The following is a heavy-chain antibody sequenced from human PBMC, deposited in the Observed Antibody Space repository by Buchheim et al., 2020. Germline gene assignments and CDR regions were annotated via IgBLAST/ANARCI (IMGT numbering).Heavy chain of an antibody. Sequence: EVHLVESGGGLVQPGGSLRLSCAASGFTVSNYYVSWVRQAPGKGLEWVSVIFSGGSTYYTGAVEGRFTISRDSFSNIIYLQMHNLRVEDTAVYYCATETYYYDPEGWRPFDSWGQGT. V-gene: IGHV3-66*01. D-gene: IGHD3-22*01. CDR3: ATETYYYDPEGWRPFDS. CDR1: GFTVSNYY. CDR2: IFSGGST. J-gene: IGHJ4*02.